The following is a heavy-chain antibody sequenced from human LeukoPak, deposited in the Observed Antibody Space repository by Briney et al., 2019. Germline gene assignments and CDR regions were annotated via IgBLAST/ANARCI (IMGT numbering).Heavy chain of an antibody. J-gene: IGHJ3*02. CDR2: MNPNSGNT. D-gene: IGHD2-2*01. CDR1: GCTFTSYD. CDR3: ARLLGYCSSTSCYGAFDI. Sequence: ASVKVSCKASGCTFTSYDINWVRQATGQGLEGMGWMNPNSGNTGYAQKFQGRVTMTRNTSISTAYMELSSLRSEDTAVYYCARLLGYCSSTSCYGAFDIWGQGTMVTVSS. V-gene: IGHV1-8*01.